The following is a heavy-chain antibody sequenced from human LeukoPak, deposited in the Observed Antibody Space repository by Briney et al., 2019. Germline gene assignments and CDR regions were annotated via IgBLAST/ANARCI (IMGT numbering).Heavy chain of an antibody. J-gene: IGHJ4*02. D-gene: IGHD3-22*01. CDR3: ARDSRRYYYDSSGYYSFDY. CDR2: ISYDGSNK. CDR1: GFTFSSYG. V-gene: IGHV3-30*03. Sequence: PGGSLRLSCAASGFTFSSYGMHWVRQAPGKGLEWVAVISYDGSNKYYADSVKGRFTISRDNSKNTLYLQMNSLRAEDTAVHYCARDSRRYYYDSSGYYSFDYWGQGTLVTVSS.